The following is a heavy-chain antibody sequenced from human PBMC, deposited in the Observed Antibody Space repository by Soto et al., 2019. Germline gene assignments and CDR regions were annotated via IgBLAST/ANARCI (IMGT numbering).Heavy chain of an antibody. Sequence: QLQLQESGPGLVKPSETLSLTCTVSGGSISSISYYWGWIRQPPGKGLEWIGNVYYSGSTYYNPSLKSRVTISVNTSKTQCSLNRNSVTVADTAVYYCARHRADGDLARIYFDSWGQGTLVTVSS. V-gene: IGHV4-39*01. CDR1: GGSISSISYY. J-gene: IGHJ4*02. D-gene: IGHD4-17*01. CDR3: ARHRADGDLARIYFDS. CDR2: VYYSGST.